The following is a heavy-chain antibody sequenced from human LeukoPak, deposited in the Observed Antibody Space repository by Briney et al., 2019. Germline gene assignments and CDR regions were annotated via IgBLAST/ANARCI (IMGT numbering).Heavy chain of an antibody. CDR1: GFTFSNYA. J-gene: IGHJ4*02. D-gene: IGHD3-3*01. CDR2: ISKDGSNK. CDR3: AKDPAIFGVVMPFDY. V-gene: IGHV3-30*18. Sequence: GGSLRLSCAASGFTFSNYAMHWVRQAPGKGLEWVTVISKDGSNKYYADSVKGRFTISRDNPRNTLYLQMNSLRAEDTAVYYCAKDPAIFGVVMPFDYWGQGTLVTVSS.